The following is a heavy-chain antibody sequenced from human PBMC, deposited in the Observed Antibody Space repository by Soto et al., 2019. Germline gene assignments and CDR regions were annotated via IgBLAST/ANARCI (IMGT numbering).Heavy chain of an antibody. CDR3: TTAWVYHYEPLGLADV. J-gene: IGHJ6*02. D-gene: IGHD3-22*01. V-gene: IGHV3-15*01. CDR2: IKSKTDGGTT. CDR1: GFTFSNAW. Sequence: PGGSLRLSCAASGFTFSNAWMSWVRRAPGKGLEWVGRIKSKTDGGTTDYAAPVKGRFTISRDDSKNTLYLQMNSLKTEDTAVYYCTTAWVYHYEPLGLADVWGQGTTVTVSS.